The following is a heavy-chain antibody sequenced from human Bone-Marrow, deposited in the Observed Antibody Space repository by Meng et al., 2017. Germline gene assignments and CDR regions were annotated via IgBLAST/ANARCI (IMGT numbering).Heavy chain of an antibody. CDR1: GGSISSSS. CDR2: ISSSSSYI. D-gene: IGHD1-26*01. V-gene: IGHV3-21*01. Sequence: ETLSLTCTVSGGSISSSSYYWGWIRQPPGKGLEWVSSISSSSSYIYYADSVKGRFTISRDNAKNSLYLQMNSLRAEDTAVYYCARDRGIVGATGGGMDVWGQGTTVTVSS. CDR3: ARDRGIVGATGGGMDV. J-gene: IGHJ6*02.